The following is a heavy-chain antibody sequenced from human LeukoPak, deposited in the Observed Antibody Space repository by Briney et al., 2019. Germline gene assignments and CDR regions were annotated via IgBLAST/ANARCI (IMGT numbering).Heavy chain of an antibody. Sequence: GGTLRLSCAASGFTFSDYYMSWIRQAPGKGLEWVSYISSSGSTIYYADSVKGRFTISRDNSKNTLYLQMNSLRAEDTAVYYCAKGLIGQWLDYWGQGTLVTVSS. CDR2: ISSSGSTI. CDR3: AKGLIGQWLDY. V-gene: IGHV3-11*01. J-gene: IGHJ4*02. D-gene: IGHD6-19*01. CDR1: GFTFSDYY.